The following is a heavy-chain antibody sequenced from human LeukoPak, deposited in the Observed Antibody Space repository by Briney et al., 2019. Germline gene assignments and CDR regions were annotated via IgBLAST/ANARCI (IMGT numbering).Heavy chain of an antibody. J-gene: IGHJ4*02. CDR3: ARGAGAARPIDY. D-gene: IGHD6-6*01. CDR1: GGTFSSYT. Sequence: GASVKVSCKGSGGTFSSYTISWVRQAPGQGLEWMGGIIPIFGTPNYAQKFQGRVTITADESTSTAYMELSSLRSEDTAVYYCARGAGAARPIDYWGQGTLVTVSS. CDR2: IIPIFGTP. V-gene: IGHV1-69*13.